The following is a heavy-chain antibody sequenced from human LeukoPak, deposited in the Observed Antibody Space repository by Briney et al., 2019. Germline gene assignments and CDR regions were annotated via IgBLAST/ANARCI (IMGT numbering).Heavy chain of an antibody. Sequence: ASVKVSCKVSGYSLTQLSMHWVRQGIGRGLEWMGGFDPVDGETIYAQKFQGRVTMTEDTSTDTAYMELSSLRSDDTAVYYCARGGRVVATLDYWGQGTLVTVSS. CDR3: ARGGRVVATLDY. J-gene: IGHJ4*02. D-gene: IGHD2-21*01. CDR1: GYSLTQLS. CDR2: FDPVDGET. V-gene: IGHV1-24*01.